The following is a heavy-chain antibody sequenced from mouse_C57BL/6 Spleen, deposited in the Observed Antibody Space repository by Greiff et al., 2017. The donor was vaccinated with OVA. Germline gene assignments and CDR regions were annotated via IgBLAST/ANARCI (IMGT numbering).Heavy chain of an antibody. CDR2: IYPGNSDT. D-gene: IGHD1-1*01. CDR3: TRKDYGSSEGFAY. CDR1: GYTFTSYW. J-gene: IGHJ3*01. Sequence: VQLQQSGTVLARPGASVKMSCKTSGYTFTSYWMHWVKQRPGQGLEWIGAIYPGNSDTSYNQKFKGKAKLTAVTSASTAYMELSSLTNEDSAVYYCTRKDYGSSEGFAYWGQGTLVTVSA. V-gene: IGHV1-5*01.